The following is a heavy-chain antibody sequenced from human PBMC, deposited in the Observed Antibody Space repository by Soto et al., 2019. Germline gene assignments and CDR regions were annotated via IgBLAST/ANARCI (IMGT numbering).Heavy chain of an antibody. CDR3: TRSAISPYGGLIGPFDY. V-gene: IGHV1-3*05. J-gene: IGHJ4*02. D-gene: IGHD3-16*02. Sequence: QVQLAQSGAEERKPGASVKVSCEATGYTFTAYAMHWVRQAPGQRLEWMGWIKPANGNTKYSQKFQGRLTITIDTSANTMYMELSSLTSEDTAMYYCTRSAISPYGGLIGPFDYWVQGNLVTVSS. CDR1: GYTFTAYA. CDR2: IKPANGNT.